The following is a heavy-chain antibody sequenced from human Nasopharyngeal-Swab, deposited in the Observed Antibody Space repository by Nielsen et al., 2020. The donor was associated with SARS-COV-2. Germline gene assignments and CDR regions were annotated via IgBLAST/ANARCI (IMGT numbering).Heavy chain of an antibody. CDR1: GFTFSSYD. J-gene: IGHJ6*02. CDR2: ISSSGSTI. D-gene: IGHD3-3*01. Sequence: GESLKISCAASGFTFSSYDMHWVRQAPGKGLEWVSYISSSGSTIYYADSVKGRFTISRDNAKNSLYLQMNSLRAEDTAVYYCARVKYYDFWSGYYQEAYYYYSRDVWGQGTTVTVSS. CDR3: ARVKYYDFWSGYYQEAYYYYSRDV. V-gene: IGHV3-48*03.